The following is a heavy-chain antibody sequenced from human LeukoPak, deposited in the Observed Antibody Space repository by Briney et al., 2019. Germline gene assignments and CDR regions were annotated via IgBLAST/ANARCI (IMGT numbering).Heavy chain of an antibody. J-gene: IGHJ4*02. D-gene: IGHD4-23*01. CDR2: INPSSGST. V-gene: IGHV1-46*01. Sequence: ASVTVSCKASGYTFSSYYMHWVRQAPGQGLEWVGIINPSSGSTSYAQKFQGRVTMTRDTSTSTVYMEVSSLYFDDTAVYYCAREEATTGVSWGQGTLVTVSS. CDR3: AREEATTGVS. CDR1: GYTFSSYY.